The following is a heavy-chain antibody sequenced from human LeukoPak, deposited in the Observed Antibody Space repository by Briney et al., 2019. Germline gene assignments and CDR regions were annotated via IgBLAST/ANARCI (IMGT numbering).Heavy chain of an antibody. CDR1: GFTFSSFG. CDR2: TWSDGSDY. CDR3: ARDRGYCRGGRCYSNYFDL. V-gene: IGHV3-33*01. J-gene: IGHJ4*02. D-gene: IGHD2-15*01. Sequence: PGGSLRLSCAASGFTFSSFGMHWVRQAPGKGLEWVALTWSDGSDYFYPDSVKGRFTISRDNPKNTVYLQMNSLRDEDTAVYFCARDRGYCRGGRCYSNYFDLWGQGTLVTVSS.